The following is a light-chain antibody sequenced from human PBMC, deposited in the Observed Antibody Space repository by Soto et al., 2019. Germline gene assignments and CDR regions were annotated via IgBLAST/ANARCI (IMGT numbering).Light chain of an antibody. J-gene: IGKJ3*01. CDR3: QYSRHLPL. Sequence: DSQMTQSPSTLSASIGDRVTITCRASQNINNWISWYQHKPGKAPKLLIYDAFNFETGVPSRFSGGGSGTHFSFTISGLQPDDVATYYCQYSRHLPLFGPGTKVDIK. CDR1: QNINNW. CDR2: DAF. V-gene: IGKV1-33*01.